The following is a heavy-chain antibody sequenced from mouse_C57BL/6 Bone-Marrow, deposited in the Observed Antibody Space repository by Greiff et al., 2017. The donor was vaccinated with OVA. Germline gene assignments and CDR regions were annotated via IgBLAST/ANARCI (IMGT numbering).Heavy chain of an antibody. Sequence: VQLQQSGAELVKPGASVKMSCKASGYTFTSYWITWVKQTPGQGLEWIGDIYPGSGSTNYNEKFKSKATLTVATSSSTAYMQLSSLTSEDTAVYDCARVRVYYGNSWFAYWGQGTLVTVSA. CDR3: ARVRVYYGNSWFAY. D-gene: IGHD2-1*01. J-gene: IGHJ3*01. CDR1: GYTFTSYW. V-gene: IGHV1-55*01. CDR2: IYPGSGST.